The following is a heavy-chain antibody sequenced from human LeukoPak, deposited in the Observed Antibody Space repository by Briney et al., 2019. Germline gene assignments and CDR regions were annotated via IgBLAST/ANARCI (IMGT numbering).Heavy chain of an antibody. Sequence: SETLSLTCTVSGGSITSHYWSWIRQPPGKGLEWIGYIYYSGSTNYNPSLKSRVTISVDTSKNQFSLKLSSVTAADTAVYYCARGNELVFFDYWGQGTLVTVSS. CDR2: IYYSGST. CDR1: GGSITSHY. J-gene: IGHJ4*02. CDR3: ARGNELVFFDY. D-gene: IGHD6-13*01. V-gene: IGHV4-59*08.